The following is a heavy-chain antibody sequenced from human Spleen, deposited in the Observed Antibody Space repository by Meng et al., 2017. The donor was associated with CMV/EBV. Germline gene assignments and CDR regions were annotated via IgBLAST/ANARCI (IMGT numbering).Heavy chain of an antibody. D-gene: IGHD1-7*01. CDR1: GYSFTNYG. CDR2: ISPYDGDT. J-gene: IGHJ5*02. V-gene: IGHV1-18*01. Sequence: ASVKVSCKASGYSFTNYGISWVRQAPGQGLEWMGWISPYDGDTNYGQDLQGRVTMTTDTSTTTAYMELRSLRSDDTAVYYCARGWGQKRELRLSQGWFDPWGQGTLVTVSS. CDR3: ARGWGQKRELRLSQGWFDP.